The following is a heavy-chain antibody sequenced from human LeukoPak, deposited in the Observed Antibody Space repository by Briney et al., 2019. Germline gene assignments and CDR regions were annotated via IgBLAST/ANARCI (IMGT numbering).Heavy chain of an antibody. V-gene: IGHV4-39*01. D-gene: IGHD2-8*02. J-gene: IGHJ4*02. CDR2: IYYSGTT. CDR1: GDSISSSSYY. Sequence: TPSETLSLPCSVSGDSISSSSYYWGWIRQPPGKGLEWIGSIYYSGTTYYDPSLTSRVTISIDTSKNQFSLKLSSVTAADTAVYYCARRYCTGGSCYFEYWGQGTLVTVSS. CDR3: ARRYCTGGSCYFEY.